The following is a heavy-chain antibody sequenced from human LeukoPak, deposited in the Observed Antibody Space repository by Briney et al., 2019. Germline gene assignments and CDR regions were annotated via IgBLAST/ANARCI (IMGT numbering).Heavy chain of an antibody. CDR2: IYYSGST. Sequence: PSETLSLTCTVSGGSISSYYWSWIRQPPGKGLEWIGYIYYSGSTNYNPSLKSRVTISVDTSKNQFSLKLSSVTAADTAVYYCARAPQATVTSYSYYYMDVWGKGTTVTVSS. CDR3: ARAPQATVTSYSYYYMDV. D-gene: IGHD4-11*01. V-gene: IGHV4-59*08. CDR1: GGSISSYY. J-gene: IGHJ6*03.